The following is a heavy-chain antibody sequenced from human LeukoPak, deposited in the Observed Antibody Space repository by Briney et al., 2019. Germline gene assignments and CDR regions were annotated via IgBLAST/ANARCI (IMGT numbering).Heavy chain of an antibody. CDR2: MNPNSGNT. J-gene: IGHJ6*02. V-gene: IGHV1-8*01. CDR3: ARGLRVVVPAANYYYYYGMDV. CDR1: GYTFTSYD. Sequence: ASVKVSCKASGYTFTSYDINWVRQATGQGLEWMGWMNPNSGNTGYAQKFQGRVTMTRNTSISTAYMELSSLRSEDTAVYYCARGLRVVVPAANYYYYYGMDVWGQGTTVTVSS. D-gene: IGHD2-2*01.